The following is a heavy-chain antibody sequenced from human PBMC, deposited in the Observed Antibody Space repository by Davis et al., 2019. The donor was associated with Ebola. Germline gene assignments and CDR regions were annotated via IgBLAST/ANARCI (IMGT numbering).Heavy chain of an antibody. V-gene: IGHV4-34*01. J-gene: IGHJ6*02. Sequence: MPSETLSLTCAVYGGSFSGYYWSWIRQPPGKGLEWIGEINHSGSTNYNPSLKSRVTISVDTSKNQFSLKLSSVTAADTAVYYCARVPLVRYDYIWGSYRKYYYGMDVWGQGTTVTVSS. CDR2: INHSGST. D-gene: IGHD3-16*02. CDR1: GGSFSGYY. CDR3: ARVPLVRYDYIWGSYRKYYYGMDV.